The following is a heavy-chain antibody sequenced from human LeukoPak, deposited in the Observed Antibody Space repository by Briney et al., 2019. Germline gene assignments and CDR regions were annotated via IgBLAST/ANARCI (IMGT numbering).Heavy chain of an antibody. CDR1: GGTFSNYA. V-gene: IGHV1-69*13. D-gene: IGHD2-15*01. J-gene: IGHJ3*02. Sequence: SVKVSCKASGGTFSNYAISWVRQAPRQGLEWMGGIIPIFGTANYAQKFQGRVTITADESTNTAYMELSSLRSDDTAVYYCARGQLDIVVVVTAEGGAFDIWGQGTMVTVSS. CDR2: IIPIFGTA. CDR3: ARGQLDIVVVVTAEGGAFDI.